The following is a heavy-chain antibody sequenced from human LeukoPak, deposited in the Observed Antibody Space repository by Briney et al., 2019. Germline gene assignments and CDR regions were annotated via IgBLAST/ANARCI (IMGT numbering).Heavy chain of an antibody. CDR2: IKEDGSEQ. CDR3: AKYRLIWLPAPVFDN. V-gene: IGHV3-7*01. CDR1: GFTFSSYW. D-gene: IGHD5-24*01. J-gene: IGHJ4*02. Sequence: GGSLRLSCAASGFTFSSYWMSWVRQAPGKGLEWVANIKEDGSEQNYVNSVKGRFTISRDNAKNSLYLQMNSLRAEDTAVYYCAKYRLIWLPAPVFDNWGQGTLVTVSS.